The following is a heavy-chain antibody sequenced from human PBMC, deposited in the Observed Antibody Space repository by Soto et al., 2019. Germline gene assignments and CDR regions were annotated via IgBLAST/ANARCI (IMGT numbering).Heavy chain of an antibody. CDR1: GGTFSSYA. CDR2: IIPIFGTA. CDR3: ARGTLDTAMVMPHYGMDV. Sequence: SVKVSCKASGGTFSSYAISWVRQAPGQGLEWMGGIIPIFGTANYAQKFQGRVTITADESTSTAYMELSSLRSEDTAVYYCARGTLDTAMVMPHYGMDVWGQGTTVTVSS. D-gene: IGHD5-18*01. J-gene: IGHJ6*02. V-gene: IGHV1-69*13.